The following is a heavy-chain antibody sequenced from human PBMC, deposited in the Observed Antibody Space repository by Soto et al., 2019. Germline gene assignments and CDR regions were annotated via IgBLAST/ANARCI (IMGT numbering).Heavy chain of an antibody. V-gene: IGHV2-5*02. J-gene: IGHJ4*02. CDR1: GFSLSTNGVG. D-gene: IGHD1-1*01. CDR2: IYWDNDK. CDR3: ARRTDDGTFDF. Sequence: QITLKESGPTLVKPTQTLTLTCTFSGFSLSTNGVGVGWIRQPPGKALEWLALIYWDNDKRYSPSLKSRLTITKDTSKNQVVLTMTNVDPVDPATYFCARRTDDGTFDFWGQGTLVIVSS.